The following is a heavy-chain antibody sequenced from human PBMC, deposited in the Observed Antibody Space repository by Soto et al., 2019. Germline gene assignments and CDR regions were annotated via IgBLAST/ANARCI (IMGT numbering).Heavy chain of an antibody. CDR1: GGSSSSFNYF. D-gene: IGHD2-15*01. V-gene: IGHV4-39*01. CDR3: ARGGGSTFNWFDP. J-gene: IGHJ5*02. CDR2: LYYSGNT. Sequence: QLQLQESGPGLEKPAETLSLTCTVSGGSSSSFNYFWGWIRQPPGQGLEWIGSLYYSGNTYYNPSLNGRLTISVDTSKTQCTLTLRSVTAADTAVYYCARGGGSTFNWFDPWGQGTLVTVSP.